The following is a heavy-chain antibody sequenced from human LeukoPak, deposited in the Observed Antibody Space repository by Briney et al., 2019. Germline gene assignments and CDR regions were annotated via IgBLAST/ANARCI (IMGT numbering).Heavy chain of an antibody. CDR1: GYTFTSYW. Sequence: GESLKISCKGSGYTFTSYWIGWVRQMPGKGLEWMGIIYPGDSESKYNPSLQGQVTISADKSISTAYLQWSSLKASGTAIYYCARIEGSTFDYWGQGTLVTVSS. CDR3: ARIEGSTFDY. J-gene: IGHJ4*02. V-gene: IGHV5-51*01. CDR2: IYPGDSES.